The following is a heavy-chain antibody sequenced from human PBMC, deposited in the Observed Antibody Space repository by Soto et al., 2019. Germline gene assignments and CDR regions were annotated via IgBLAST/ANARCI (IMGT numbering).Heavy chain of an antibody. V-gene: IGHV5-51*01. CDR2: ICPGYSNI. D-gene: IGHD6-13*01. Sequence: PGESLKISCKGSGYIFTDHCIVWVRQMAGKGLEWVGIICPGYSNIIYSPSVQGQVTISADMSISTAYLQWSSLKASDTAIYYCARTAAAGKYYYGVDVWGQGTTVTVSS. CDR1: GYIFTDHC. J-gene: IGHJ6*02. CDR3: ARTAAAGKYYYGVDV.